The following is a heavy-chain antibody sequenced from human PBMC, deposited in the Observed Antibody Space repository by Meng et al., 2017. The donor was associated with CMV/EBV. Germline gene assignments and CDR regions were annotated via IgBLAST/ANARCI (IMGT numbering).Heavy chain of an antibody. Sequence: GESLKISCAASGFTFSSYSMNWVRQAPGKGLEWASSISSSSSYIYYADSVKGRFTISRDNAKNSLYLQMNSLRAEDTAVYYCARDHADYYDSSGFDYWGQGTLVTVSS. D-gene: IGHD3-22*01. CDR2: ISSSSSYI. J-gene: IGHJ4*02. CDR1: GFTFSSYS. CDR3: ARDHADYYDSSGFDY. V-gene: IGHV3-21*01.